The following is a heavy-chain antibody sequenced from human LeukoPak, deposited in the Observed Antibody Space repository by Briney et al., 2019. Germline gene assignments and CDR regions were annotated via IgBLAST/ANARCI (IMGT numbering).Heavy chain of an antibody. D-gene: IGHD1-26*01. CDR2: INNSGST. CDR3: ARAARMRQVGPRWLDP. Sequence: PSETLPLTCGVYDGTFSGYYWSWIRQLPGKGLEWIGEINNSGSTNYNPSLKSRVTISVDTPKNQISLKLNAVTAADTAIYYCARAARMRQVGPRWLDPWGQGTLVTVSS. J-gene: IGHJ5*02. CDR1: DGTFSGYY. V-gene: IGHV4-34*01.